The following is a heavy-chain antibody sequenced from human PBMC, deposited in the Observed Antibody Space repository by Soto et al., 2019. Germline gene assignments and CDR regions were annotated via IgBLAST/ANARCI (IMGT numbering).Heavy chain of an antibody. D-gene: IGHD3-16*01. CDR3: ARAIRGYVT. CDR1: GITSTTYA. CDR2: INTGNGNT. Sequence: QVQLVQSGAEVKKPGASVKVSCKASGITSTTYAIHWVRQVPGQGLEWMGWINTGNGNTRYSQRFLGRVSLTTDTSASTDSMDLSSLTSEDTAVYYCARAIRGYVTWGQGTLITVSS. V-gene: IGHV1-3*04. J-gene: IGHJ5*02.